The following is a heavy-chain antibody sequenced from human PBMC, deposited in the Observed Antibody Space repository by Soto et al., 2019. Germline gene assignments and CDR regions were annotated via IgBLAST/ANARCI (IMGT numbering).Heavy chain of an antibody. CDR1: GYTFTNYG. Sequence: ASVKVSCKASGYTFTNYGISWVRQAPGQGLEWMGWISAYNGNTNYAQKVQGRVTMTTDTSTSTAYMELRSLRSDDTAVYYCARSRMYGSGRHLWDYWGQGTLVTVSS. J-gene: IGHJ4*02. CDR2: ISAYNGNT. D-gene: IGHD3-10*01. V-gene: IGHV1-18*01. CDR3: ARSRMYGSGRHLWDY.